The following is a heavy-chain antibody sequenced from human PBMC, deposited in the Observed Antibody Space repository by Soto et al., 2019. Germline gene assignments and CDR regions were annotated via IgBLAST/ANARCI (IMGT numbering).Heavy chain of an antibody. D-gene: IGHD6-19*01. CDR2: IYHGGTT. Sequence: SETLSLTCTVSVYSISSGSYWAWIRQPPGKGPEWIASIYHGGTTFYNPSLKSRITISVDTSNNQFSLKLTSVTAADTAVYYCARVHVMVVDGSTFHYWGLGPLVNVSA. V-gene: IGHV4-38-2*02. CDR1: VYSISSGSY. J-gene: IGHJ4*01. CDR3: ARVHVMVVDGSTFHY.